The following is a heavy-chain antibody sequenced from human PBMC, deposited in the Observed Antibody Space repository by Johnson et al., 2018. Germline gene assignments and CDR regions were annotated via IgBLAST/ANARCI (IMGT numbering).Heavy chain of an antibody. CDR2: ISFDGSQR. Sequence: VQLVESGGGVVQPGRSLRLSCAASGFTFSDSAIHWVRQAPGKGLEWVAVISFDGSQRYYADSVKGRFTISRDNSKNTLFVRMNSLRTEDTALYHCAKADGSGNYMDFWGKGTTVTVSS. V-gene: IGHV3-30*04. D-gene: IGHD3-10*01. CDR3: AKADGSGNYMDF. J-gene: IGHJ6*03. CDR1: GFTFSDSA.